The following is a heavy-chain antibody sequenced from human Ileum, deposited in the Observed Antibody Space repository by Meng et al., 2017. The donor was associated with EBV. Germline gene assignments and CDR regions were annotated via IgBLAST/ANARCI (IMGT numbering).Heavy chain of an antibody. CDR2: ISYDENIK. Sequence: QVQLVESGGGVVQPGTSLRLSLAASGFSFRSYSMNWVRQAPGKGLEWVAVISYDENIKFYADSVKGRFTISRDNSKNTLYLQLNSLRPDDTAFYYCTNLSFWGQGTLVTVSS. D-gene: IGHD2/OR15-2a*01. J-gene: IGHJ4*02. V-gene: IGHV3-30*18. CDR1: GFSFRSYS. CDR3: TNLSF.